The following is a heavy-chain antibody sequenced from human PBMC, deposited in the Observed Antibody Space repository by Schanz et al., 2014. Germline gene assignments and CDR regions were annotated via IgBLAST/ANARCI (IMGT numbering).Heavy chain of an antibody. D-gene: IGHD7-27*01. Sequence: QVHLVQSGSEVKKPGASVKVSCKASGFTFTRYGINWVRQAPGQGLEWMGCISTYNGNTNYAQKRQGRAAMTTDTSTSTGYMELRSLRSDDTAVYYCVRATGTGHPRAGDWGQGTLVTVSS. CDR2: ISTYNGNT. CDR3: VRATGTGHPRAGD. CDR1: GFTFTRYG. J-gene: IGHJ4*02. V-gene: IGHV1-18*01.